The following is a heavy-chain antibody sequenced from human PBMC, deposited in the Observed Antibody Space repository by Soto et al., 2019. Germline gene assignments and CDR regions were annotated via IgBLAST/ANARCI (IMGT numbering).Heavy chain of an antibody. V-gene: IGHV3-33*01. CDR1: GFPFSFYG. J-gene: IGHJ3*02. Sequence: LRLSCAVSGFPFSFYGFHWVRQSPGKGLEWLGVIVSDGSAIYHADSLEGRFFISRDNSKDILYLQMNSLRVEDTAVYYCARDDAFDNENGFDMWGQGTMVTVSS. CDR3: ARDDAFDNENGFDM. D-gene: IGHD3-3*02. CDR2: IVSDGSAI.